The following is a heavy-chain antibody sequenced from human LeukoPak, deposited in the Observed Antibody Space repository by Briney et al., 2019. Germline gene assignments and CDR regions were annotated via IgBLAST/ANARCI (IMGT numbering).Heavy chain of an antibody. D-gene: IGHD2-15*01. CDR2: IYYSGST. J-gene: IGHJ5*02. CDR3: ARFVVVVAATRSDWFDP. CDR1: GGSISSGDYY. V-gene: IGHV4-30-4*01. Sequence: PSETLSLTCTVSGGSISSGDYYWSWIRQPPGKGLEWIGYIYYSGSTYYNPSLKSRVTISVDTSKNQFSLKLSSVTAADTAVYYCARFVVVVAATRSDWFDPWGQGTLVTVSS.